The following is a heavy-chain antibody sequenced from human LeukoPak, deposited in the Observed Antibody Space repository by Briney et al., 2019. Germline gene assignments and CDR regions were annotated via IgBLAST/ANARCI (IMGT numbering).Heavy chain of an antibody. Sequence: APVKVSCKASGYTFTSYGISWVRQAPGQGLEWMGWISAYNGNTNYAQKLQGRVTMTTDTSTSTAYMELRSLRSDDTAVYYCARSPPGIAVAPFDYWGQGTLVTVSS. J-gene: IGHJ4*02. V-gene: IGHV1-18*01. CDR3: ARSPPGIAVAPFDY. CDR2: ISAYNGNT. D-gene: IGHD6-19*01. CDR1: GYTFTSYG.